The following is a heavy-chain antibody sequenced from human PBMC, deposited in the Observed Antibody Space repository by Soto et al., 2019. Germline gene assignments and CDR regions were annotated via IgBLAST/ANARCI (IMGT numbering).Heavy chain of an antibody. CDR3: GSVRPSGYVLS. CDR2: VYFSGNT. D-gene: IGHD6-25*01. J-gene: IGHJ5*02. Sequence: PSETLSLTCTVSGGSLSSYYWTWIRQSPGKGLEWIGYVYFSGNTNYNPSLKSRVTISIDTSKNQFSLRLASVTAADTAFYYCGSVRPSGYVLSWGQGTLVNVS. V-gene: IGHV4-59*01. CDR1: GGSLSSYY.